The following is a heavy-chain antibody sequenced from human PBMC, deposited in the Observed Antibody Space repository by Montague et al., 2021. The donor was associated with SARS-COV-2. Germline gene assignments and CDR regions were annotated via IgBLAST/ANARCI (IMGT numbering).Heavy chain of an antibody. J-gene: IGHJ4*02. V-gene: IGHV3-30-3*01. D-gene: IGHD3-10*01. CDR1: GFTFSSYA. CDR2: ISYDGSNK. CDR3: ARAGDYYYGSGSYYNPYDY. Sequence: SLRLSCAASGFTFSSYAMHWVRQALGKGLEWVAVISYDGSNKYYADSVKGRFTISRDNSKNTLYLQMNSLRAEDTAVYYCARAGDYYYGSGSYYNPYDYWGQGTLVTVSS.